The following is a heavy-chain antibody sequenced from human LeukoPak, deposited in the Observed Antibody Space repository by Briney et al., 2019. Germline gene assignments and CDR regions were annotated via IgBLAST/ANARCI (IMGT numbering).Heavy chain of an antibody. Sequence: SETLSLTCTVSGGSISNYYWTWIRQPAGKRLEWIGRIYTSGSTNYNPSLESRVTMSVDRSQFSLKLSSVTAADTAVYYCGRERGALRGDAFDIWGQGIMVTVSS. J-gene: IGHJ3*02. CDR2: IYTSGST. CDR1: GGSISNYY. D-gene: IGHD4-17*01. V-gene: IGHV4-4*07. CDR3: GRERGALRGDAFDI.